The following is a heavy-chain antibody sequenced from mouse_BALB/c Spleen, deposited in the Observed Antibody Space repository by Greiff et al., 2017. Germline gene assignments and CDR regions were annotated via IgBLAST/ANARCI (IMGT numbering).Heavy chain of an antibody. CDR1: GFNIKDYY. Sequence: VQLKQSGAELVRPGALVKLSCKASGFNIKDYYMHWVKQRPEQGLEWIGWIDPENGNTIYDPKFQGKASITADTSSNTAYLQLSSLTSEDTAVYYCARYGNYVAWFAYWGQGTLVTVSA. CDR3: ARYGNYVAWFAY. CDR2: IDPENGNT. D-gene: IGHD2-10*02. V-gene: IGHV14-1*02. J-gene: IGHJ3*01.